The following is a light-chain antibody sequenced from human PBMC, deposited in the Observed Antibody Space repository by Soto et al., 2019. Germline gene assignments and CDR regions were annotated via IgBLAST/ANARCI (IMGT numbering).Light chain of an antibody. CDR1: QTISSW. Sequence: DIQMTQSPSTLSGSVGDRVTITCRASQTISSWLAWYQQKPGKAPKLLIYKASTLERGVPSRFSGSGSGTEFTLTISSLQPDDFATYYCQQYNSYWTFGQGTKVDIK. CDR3: QQYNSYWT. V-gene: IGKV1-5*03. J-gene: IGKJ1*01. CDR2: KAS.